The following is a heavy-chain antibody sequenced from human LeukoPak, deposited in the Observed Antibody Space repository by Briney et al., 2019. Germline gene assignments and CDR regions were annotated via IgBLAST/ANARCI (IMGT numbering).Heavy chain of an antibody. CDR2: IYPGDSDT. Sequence: GESLKISCKGSGYSFTSYWIAWVRQMPGKGLEWMGIIYPGDSDTRYSPSFQGQVTISADKSISTAYLQWSSLKASDTAMYYCAREAYCSSTRCSLDYWGQGTLVTVSS. CDR1: GYSFTSYW. CDR3: AREAYCSSTRCSLDY. D-gene: IGHD2-2*01. J-gene: IGHJ4*02. V-gene: IGHV5-51*01.